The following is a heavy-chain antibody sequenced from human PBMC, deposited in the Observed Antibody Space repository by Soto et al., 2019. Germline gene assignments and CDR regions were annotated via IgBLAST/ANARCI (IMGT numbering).Heavy chain of an antibody. CDR2: ISDTGETT. CDR1: GFTFKSYA. CDR3: ATDKSDVLTGYYLSYFDY. D-gene: IGHD3-9*01. V-gene: IGHV3-23*01. Sequence: EVQLLESGGVLVQPGGSLRLSCEASGFTFKSYAMSWVRQAPGRGLEWVSAISDTGETTYYADSVRGRFSTSRDNSKNSLDLQMNSLRAEVTAVYYCATDKSDVLTGYYLSYFDYWGQGTLVTVSS. J-gene: IGHJ4*02.